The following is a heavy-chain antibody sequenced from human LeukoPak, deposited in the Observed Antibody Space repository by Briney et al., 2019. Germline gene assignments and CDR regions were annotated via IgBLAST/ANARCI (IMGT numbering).Heavy chain of an antibody. D-gene: IGHD2-15*01. Sequence: TASETLSLTCTVSGGSTSSYYWNWIRQPPGKGLEWIGYIYYSGSANYNPSLKSRVSISVDTSKNQFSLKLSSATAADTAVYYCARSAYCSGGSCYATGLFAYWGQGTPVTVSS. CDR3: ARSAYCSGGSCYATGLFAY. CDR1: GGSTSSYY. J-gene: IGHJ4*02. V-gene: IGHV4-59*08. CDR2: IYYSGSA.